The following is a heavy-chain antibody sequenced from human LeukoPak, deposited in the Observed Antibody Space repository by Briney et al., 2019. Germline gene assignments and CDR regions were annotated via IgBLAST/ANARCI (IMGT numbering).Heavy chain of an antibody. CDR2: IYYSGST. CDR1: GGSISSYY. V-gene: IGHV4-59*01. D-gene: IGHD5/OR15-5a*01. CDR3: ARVLYARDDVFFDY. Sequence: SETLSLTCTVSGGSISSYYWSWIRQPPGEGLEWIGYIYYSGSTNYNPSLKSRVTISVDTSKNQFSLKLSSVTAADTAVYYCARVLYARDDVFFDYWGQGTLVTVSS. J-gene: IGHJ4*02.